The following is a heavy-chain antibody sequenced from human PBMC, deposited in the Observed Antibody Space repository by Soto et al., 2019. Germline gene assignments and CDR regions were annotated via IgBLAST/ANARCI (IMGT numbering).Heavy chain of an antibody. CDR2: IYYSGST. D-gene: IGHD6-6*01. J-gene: IGHJ3*02. CDR3: ATGRYSSSHDPFDI. CDR1: GGSIGSYY. V-gene: IGHV4-59*01. Sequence: SENLSLTCSVSGGSIGSYYWSWVRQPPGKGLEWIGYIYYSGSTNYNPSLKSRVTISVDTSKNQFSLKLSSVTAADTAVYYCATGRYSSSHDPFDIWGQGIMVTVSS.